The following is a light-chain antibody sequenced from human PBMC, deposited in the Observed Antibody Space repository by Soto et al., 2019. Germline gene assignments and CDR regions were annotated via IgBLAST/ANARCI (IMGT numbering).Light chain of an antibody. CDR1: SSDVGRYYF. V-gene: IGLV2-23*02. CDR3: CSDAGSGVYV. Sequence: QSVLTQPASVSGSPGQSITISCTGTSSDVGRYYFVSWYQQYPGKVPRVTIYEVTKRPSGVSNRFSGSKSGNTAFLTISGLQAEDEADYFCCSDAGSGVYVFGTGTKVTVL. CDR2: EVT. J-gene: IGLJ1*01.